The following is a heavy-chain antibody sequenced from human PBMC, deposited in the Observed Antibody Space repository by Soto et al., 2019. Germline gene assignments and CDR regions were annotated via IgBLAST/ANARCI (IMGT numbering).Heavy chain of an antibody. J-gene: IGHJ6*02. D-gene: IGHD3-10*01. CDR2: ISAYNGNT. V-gene: IGHV1-18*04. CDR3: ARGSLRLRVVGQTLYGMDV. Sequence: QVQLVQSGAEVKKPGASVKVSCKASGYTFTSYGISWVRQAPGQGREWMGWISAYNGNTNYAQKLQGRVTMTTDTSTSTDYMELRSLRSDDTAVYYCARGSLRLRVVGQTLYGMDVWGQGTTVTVSS. CDR1: GYTFTSYG.